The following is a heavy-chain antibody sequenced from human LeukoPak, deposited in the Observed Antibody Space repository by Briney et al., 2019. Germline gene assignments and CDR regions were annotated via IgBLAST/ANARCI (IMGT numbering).Heavy chain of an antibody. CDR1: GGTFSSHA. Sequence: SVKVSCKASGGTFSSHAISWVRQAPGQGLEWMGGIIPIFGTANYAQKFQGRVTITADESTSTAYMELSGLRSEDTAVYYCARSSYGQNRYYYDSSGQLDYWGQGTLVTVSS. D-gene: IGHD3-22*01. V-gene: IGHV1-69*13. CDR3: ARSSYGQNRYYYDSSGQLDY. J-gene: IGHJ4*02. CDR2: IIPIFGTA.